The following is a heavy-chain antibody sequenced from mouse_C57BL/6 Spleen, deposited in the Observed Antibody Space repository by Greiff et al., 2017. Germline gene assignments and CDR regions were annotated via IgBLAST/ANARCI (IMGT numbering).Heavy chain of an antibody. D-gene: IGHD1-1*01. V-gene: IGHV5-9-1*02. CDR2: ISSGGDYI. CDR3: TRVEDYYGSSPAWFAY. J-gene: IGHJ3*01. Sequence: DVMLVESGEGLVKPGGSLKLSCAASGFTFSSYAMSWVRQTPEKRLEWVAYISSGGDYIYYADTVKGRFTISRDNARNTLYLQMSSLKSEDTAMYYCTRVEDYYGSSPAWFAYWGQGTLVTVSA. CDR1: GFTFSSYA.